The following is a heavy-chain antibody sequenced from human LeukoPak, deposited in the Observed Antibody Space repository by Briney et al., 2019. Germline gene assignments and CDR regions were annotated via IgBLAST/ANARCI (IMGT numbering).Heavy chain of an antibody. CDR2: IYPHGIF. J-gene: IGHJ3*02. V-gene: IGHV4-34*01. Sequence: SETLSLTCAVHGGSCDDYYCSWIRQPPGKGLEWIGEIYPHGIFYYNSSLMSRVTISIDTSKSQFSLKLSSVTAADTAVYYCARGGGYGDSQNRIGAFDIWGQGTMVTVSS. CDR1: GGSCDDYY. CDR3: ARGGGYGDSQNRIGAFDI. D-gene: IGHD4-17*01.